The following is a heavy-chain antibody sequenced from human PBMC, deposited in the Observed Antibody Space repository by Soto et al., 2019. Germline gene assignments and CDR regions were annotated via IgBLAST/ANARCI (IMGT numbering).Heavy chain of an antibody. CDR2: IYYSGST. Sequence: QLQLQESGPGLVKPSETLSLTCTVSGGSITSSTYYWGWIRQPPGKGLEWIGSIYYSGSTYYNPSLKSRFTISVDTSKNQFSLKLSSVTAADTAVYYCARHFHWNYWFDPWGQGTLVTVSS. CDR3: ARHFHWNYWFDP. CDR1: GGSITSSTYY. V-gene: IGHV4-39*01. D-gene: IGHD1-7*01. J-gene: IGHJ5*02.